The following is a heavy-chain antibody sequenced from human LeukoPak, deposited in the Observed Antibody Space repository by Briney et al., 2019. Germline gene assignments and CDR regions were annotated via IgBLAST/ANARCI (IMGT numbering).Heavy chain of an antibody. CDR2: IIPIFGTA. J-gene: IGHJ6*03. CDR1: GGTFSSYA. Sequence: PGASVKVSCKASGGTFSSYAISWVRQAPGQGLEWMGGIIPIFGTANYAQKFQGRVTITTDESTSTAYMELSSLRSEDTAVYYCARANITMVRGVIWGDYYYYMDVWGKGTTVTVSS. V-gene: IGHV1-69*05. D-gene: IGHD3-10*01. CDR3: ARANITMVRGVIWGDYYYYMDV.